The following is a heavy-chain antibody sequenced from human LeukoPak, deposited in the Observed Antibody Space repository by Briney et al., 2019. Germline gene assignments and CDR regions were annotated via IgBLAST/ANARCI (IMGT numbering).Heavy chain of an antibody. CDR2: MNPNSGNT. D-gene: IGHD6-13*01. CDR3: ARTYSSSWYVEGNWFDP. CDR1: GYTFTSYD. J-gene: IGHJ5*02. V-gene: IGHV1-8*01. Sequence: ASVKVSCKASGYTFTSYDINWVRQATGQGLEWMGWMNPNSGNTGYAQKFQGRVTMTRNTSISTAYMELSSLRSEDTAVYYCARTYSSSWYVEGNWFDPWGQGTLVTVSS.